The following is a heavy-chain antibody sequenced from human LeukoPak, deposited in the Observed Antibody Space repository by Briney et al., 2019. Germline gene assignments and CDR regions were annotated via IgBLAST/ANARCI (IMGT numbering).Heavy chain of an antibody. CDR1: GYTFTSYY. Sequence: ASVKVSCKASGYTFTSYYMHWVRQAPGQGLEWMGIINPSGGSTSYAQEFQGRVTMTRDTSTSTVYMELSSLRSEDTAVYYCAREDHLVTTLDYWGQGTLVTVSS. V-gene: IGHV1-46*01. J-gene: IGHJ4*02. CDR3: AREDHLVTTLDY. D-gene: IGHD4-23*01. CDR2: INPSGGST.